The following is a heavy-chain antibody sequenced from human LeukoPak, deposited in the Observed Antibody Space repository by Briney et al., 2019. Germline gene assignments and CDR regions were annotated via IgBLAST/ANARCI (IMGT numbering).Heavy chain of an antibody. J-gene: IGHJ4*02. Sequence: SETLSQSCTVSGGSISSSSYYWGWIRPPPGKGLEWIGSTYYSGSTYHNPSLNRRVTISVDTSKNQFSLRLSSVTAADTAVYYCARRPYTSGWYYYFDSWGQGTLVTVSS. CDR3: ARRPYTSGWYYYFDS. CDR2: TYYSGST. CDR1: GGSISSSSYY. D-gene: IGHD6-19*01. V-gene: IGHV4-39*01.